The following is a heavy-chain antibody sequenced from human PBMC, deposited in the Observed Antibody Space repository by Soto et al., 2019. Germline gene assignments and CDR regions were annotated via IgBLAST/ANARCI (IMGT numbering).Heavy chain of an antibody. CDR1: GGSFSGYY. CDR2: INHSGST. CDR3: ARRYYYDSSGYYADAFDI. Sequence: SETLSLTFAVYGGSFSGYYCSWIRQPPGKGLEWIGEINHSGSTNYNPSLKSRVTISVDTSKNQFSLKLSSVTAADTAVYYCARRYYYDSSGYYADAFDIWGQGTMVTDSS. V-gene: IGHV4-34*01. J-gene: IGHJ3*02. D-gene: IGHD3-22*01.